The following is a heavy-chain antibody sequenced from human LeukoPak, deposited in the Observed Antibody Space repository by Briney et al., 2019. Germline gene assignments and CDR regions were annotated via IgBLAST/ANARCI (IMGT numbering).Heavy chain of an antibody. Sequence: PGGSLRLSCAASGFTFSSYWMSWVRHAPGKGLVWVSRINTDGSSTSYVDSVKGRFTISRDSAKNTLYLQMNNLRAEDTAVYYCPRDFLHLGGWGQGTMVTVSS. CDR1: GFTFSSYW. CDR2: INTDGSST. V-gene: IGHV3-74*01. D-gene: IGHD3-16*01. CDR3: PRDFLHLGG. J-gene: IGHJ3*01.